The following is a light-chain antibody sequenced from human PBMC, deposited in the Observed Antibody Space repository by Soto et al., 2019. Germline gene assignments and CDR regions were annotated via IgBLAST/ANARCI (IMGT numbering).Light chain of an antibody. J-gene: IGLJ1*01. CDR2: DVN. Sequence: HSSLTQPASVSGSPGQSITISCTGTSSDVGGYNYVSWYQHNPGKAPKLMMYDVNNRPSGVSNRFSGSKSGNAASLTISGLQAEDEADYFCKSYTSSSTYVFGTGTKVTVL. CDR1: SSDVGGYNY. V-gene: IGLV2-14*03. CDR3: KSYTSSSTYV.